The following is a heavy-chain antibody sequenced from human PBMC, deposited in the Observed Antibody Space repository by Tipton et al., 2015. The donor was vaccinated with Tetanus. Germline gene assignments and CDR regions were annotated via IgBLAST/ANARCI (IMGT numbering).Heavy chain of an antibody. CDR3: ARVKGTYNHYGLDV. D-gene: IGHD3-10*01. Sequence: TLSLTCSVTGALLTTGGYSWGWIRQPPGQGLEWIGYIYQTGSTYFHPSLRSRLTMSFKMSKNQFSLKLTSVTAADTAVYYCARVKGTYNHYGLDVWGQGTTVTVAS. CDR1: GALLTTGGYS. J-gene: IGHJ6*02. V-gene: IGHV4-30-2*01. CDR2: IYQTGST.